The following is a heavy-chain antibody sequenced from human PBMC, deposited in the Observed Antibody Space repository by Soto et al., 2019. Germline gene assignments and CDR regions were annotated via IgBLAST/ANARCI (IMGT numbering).Heavy chain of an antibody. CDR3: ARSFDILTGYHPYYYYGMDV. Sequence: PSETLSLTCAVYGGSFSGYYWSWIRQPPGKGLEWIGEINHSGSTNYNPSLKSRVTISVDTSKNQFSLKLSSVTAADTAVYYCARSFDILTGYHPYYYYGMDVWGQGTTVTVSS. V-gene: IGHV4-34*01. D-gene: IGHD3-9*01. J-gene: IGHJ6*02. CDR1: GGSFSGYY. CDR2: INHSGST.